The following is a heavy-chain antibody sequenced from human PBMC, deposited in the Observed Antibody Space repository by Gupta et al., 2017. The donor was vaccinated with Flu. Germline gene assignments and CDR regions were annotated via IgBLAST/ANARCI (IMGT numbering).Heavy chain of an antibody. D-gene: IGHD3-16*01. J-gene: IGHJ2*01. CDR3: AKDTMMGGPRYLYFDL. V-gene: IGHV3-23*01. Sequence: EVQLLESGGGLVQPGGSLRLSCAASGFTFSSYAMSWFRQAPGKGLELCSAIRSSGGITYYADSVKGRFTISRDNSKNTLYLQMNSLRAEDTAVYYCAKDTMMGGPRYLYFDLWGRGTLVTVSS. CDR1: GFTFSSYA. CDR2: IRSSGGIT.